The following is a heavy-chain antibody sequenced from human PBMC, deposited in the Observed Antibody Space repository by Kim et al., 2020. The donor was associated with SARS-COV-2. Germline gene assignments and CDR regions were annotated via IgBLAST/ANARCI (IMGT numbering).Heavy chain of an antibody. V-gene: IGHV4-31*03. Sequence: SETLSLTCTVSGGSISSGGYYWSWIRQHPGKGLEWIGYIYYSGSTYYNPSLKSRVTISVDTSKNQFSLKLSSVTAADTAVYYCARNPGRGKQAELLWFGELLYGGWFDPWGQGTLVTVSS. CDR1: GGSISSGGYY. J-gene: IGHJ5*02. D-gene: IGHD3-10*01. CDR2: IYYSGST. CDR3: ARNPGRGKQAELLWFGELLYGGWFDP.